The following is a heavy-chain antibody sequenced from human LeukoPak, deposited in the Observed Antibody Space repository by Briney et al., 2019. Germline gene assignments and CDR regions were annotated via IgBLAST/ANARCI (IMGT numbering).Heavy chain of an antibody. CDR3: AREISSWYRSEGRFDP. V-gene: IGHV3-7*01. CDR1: GFTFSSYW. CDR2: IKQDGSEK. Sequence: GGSLRLSCAASGFTFSSYWMTWVRQAPGKGLEWVANIKQDGSEKYYVDSVNGRFTISRDNAKNSLYLQMNSLRAEDTAVYYCAREISSWYRSEGRFDPWRQGTLVTVSS. D-gene: IGHD6-13*01. J-gene: IGHJ5*02.